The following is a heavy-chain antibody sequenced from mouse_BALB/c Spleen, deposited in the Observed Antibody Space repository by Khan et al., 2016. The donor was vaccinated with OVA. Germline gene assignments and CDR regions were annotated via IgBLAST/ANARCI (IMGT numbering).Heavy chain of an antibody. D-gene: IGHD2-10*01. V-gene: IGHV9-3-1*01. Sequence: QIQLVQSGPELKKPGETVKISCKASGYTFTNDGMNWVKQAPGKGLKWMGWINTYTGEPTYADDFKGRFAFSLETSASTAYLQINNLKNEDTATYFCARPPYFSYVLVYWGQGTSVTVPS. CDR1: GYTFTNDG. CDR3: ARPPYFSYVLVY. CDR2: INTYTGEP. J-gene: IGHJ4*01.